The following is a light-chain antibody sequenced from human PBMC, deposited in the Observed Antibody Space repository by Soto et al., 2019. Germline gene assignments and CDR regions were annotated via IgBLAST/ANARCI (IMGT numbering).Light chain of an antibody. J-gene: IGKJ1*01. CDR1: QSLLYSSNYRNY. CDR3: QEYYSISRT. CDR2: WAS. Sequence: DIVMTQSPDSLAVPLGERATIHCKSSQSLLYSSNYRNYLAWFQQKPGQPPKLLIYWASYRDSVVPDRFSGSGSGTDFTLTISGLQPEDVAIYDCQEYYSISRTFGQGTKVEVK. V-gene: IGKV4-1*01.